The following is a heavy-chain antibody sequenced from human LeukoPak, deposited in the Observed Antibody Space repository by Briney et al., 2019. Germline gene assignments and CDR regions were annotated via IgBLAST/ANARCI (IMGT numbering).Heavy chain of an antibody. J-gene: IGHJ4*02. Sequence: GGSLRLSCAGSGFTFSSYAMAWVRQTPGKGLEWVSGISGSGVTTDYADSVKGRFTISRDNSKNMVYLQMNSLRAEDTAVYYCAKPGWLLTPATDYWGQGTLVTVSS. CDR1: GFTFSSYA. V-gene: IGHV3-23*01. D-gene: IGHD3-22*01. CDR3: AKPGWLLTPATDY. CDR2: ISGSGVTT.